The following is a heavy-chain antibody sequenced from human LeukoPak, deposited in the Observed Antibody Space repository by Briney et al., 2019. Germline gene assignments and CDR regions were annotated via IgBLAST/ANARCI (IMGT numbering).Heavy chain of an antibody. D-gene: IGHD3-22*01. CDR2: IYRGGNT. Sequence: GGSLRLSCAASGFTVSSNYMSWVRQAPGKGLEWVSVIYRGGNTYYADSVKGRFTISRDNSQNTLYLQMNSLRAEDSAVYYCAKDWAGSDRRYYFDYWGQGTLVTVSS. CDR3: AKDWAGSDRRYYFDY. V-gene: IGHV3-53*01. CDR1: GFTVSSNY. J-gene: IGHJ4*02.